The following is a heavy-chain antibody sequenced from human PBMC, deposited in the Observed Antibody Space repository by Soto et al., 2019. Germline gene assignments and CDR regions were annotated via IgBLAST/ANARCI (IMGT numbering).Heavy chain of an antibody. CDR3: ARRAETNGWNGFGADKYYFDF. D-gene: IGHD1-1*01. V-gene: IGHV4-59*01. J-gene: IGHJ4*02. CDR1: GASISSYY. CDR2: IFYRGST. Sequence: SETLSLTCIVSGASISSYYWSWIRQPPGKGLEWIGYIFYRGSTNYNPSLKSRVTISIDTSKNQFSLKLTSVTPEDTAVYYCARRAETNGWNGFGADKYYFDFWGQGTLVTLSS.